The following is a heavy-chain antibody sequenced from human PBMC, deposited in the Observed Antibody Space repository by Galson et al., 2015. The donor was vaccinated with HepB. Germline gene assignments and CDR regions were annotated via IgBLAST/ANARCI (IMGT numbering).Heavy chain of an antibody. CDR1: GFTFSSYG. D-gene: IGHD4-23*01. CDR3: ARDPLSTVVTPGGVTGMDV. J-gene: IGHJ6*02. CDR2: IWYDGSNK. Sequence: SLRLSCAASGFTFSSYGMHWVRQAPGKGLEWVAVIWYDGSNKYYADSVKGRFTISRDNSKNTLYLQMNSLRAEDTAVYYCARDPLSTVVTPGGVTGMDVWGQGTTVTVSS. V-gene: IGHV3-33*08.